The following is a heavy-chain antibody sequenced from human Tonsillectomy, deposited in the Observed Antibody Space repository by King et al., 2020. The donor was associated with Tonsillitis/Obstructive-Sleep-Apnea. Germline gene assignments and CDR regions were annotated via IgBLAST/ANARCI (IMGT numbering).Heavy chain of an antibody. CDR2: LHYSGST. V-gene: IGHV4-28*01. D-gene: IGHD6-19*01. Sequence: VQLQESGPGLVKPSDTLSLTCAVSGYSISSSNWWGWIRQPPGKGLEWIGYLHYSGSTYYNPSLKSRVTMSVDTSKNQFSLKVSSVTAVDTAVYYCARTTGLAVADGAFDIWGQGTMVTVSS. CDR3: ARTTGLAVADGAFDI. CDR1: GYSISSSNW. J-gene: IGHJ3*02.